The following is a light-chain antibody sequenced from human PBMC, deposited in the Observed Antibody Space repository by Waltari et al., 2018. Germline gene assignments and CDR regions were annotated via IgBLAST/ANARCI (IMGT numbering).Light chain of an antibody. CDR3: QSYDRSLSGWV. Sequence: QSVLTQTPSVSGAPGQRVTISCTGSSSNIGAGYDVQWYQQLPGTAPKRLIYGNSNRPSGVPDRVSGSKSGSSASLAITGLQAEDEADYYCQSYDRSLSGWVFGGGTKLTVL. CDR2: GNS. J-gene: IGLJ3*02. CDR1: SSNIGAGYD. V-gene: IGLV1-40*01.